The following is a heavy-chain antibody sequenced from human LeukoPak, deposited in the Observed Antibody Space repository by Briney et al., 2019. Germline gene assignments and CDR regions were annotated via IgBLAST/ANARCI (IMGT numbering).Heavy chain of an antibody. J-gene: IGHJ6*02. V-gene: IGHV1-8*01. Sequence: GASVKVSCKASGYTFTSCDINWVRQATGQGLEWMGWLNPNSGNTGYAQKFQGRVTMTRNTSISTAYMELSSLRSEDTAVYYCARGITRITIFGVVIYYYGMDVWGQATTVTVSS. CDR1: GYTFTSCD. D-gene: IGHD3-3*01. CDR3: ARGITRITIFGVVIYYYGMDV. CDR2: LNPNSGNT.